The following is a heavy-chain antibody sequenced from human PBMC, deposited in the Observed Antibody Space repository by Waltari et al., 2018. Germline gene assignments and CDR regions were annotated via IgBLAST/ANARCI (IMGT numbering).Heavy chain of an antibody. Sequence: QVQLQESGPGLVKPSETLSLTCTVSGGSISSHYWSWIRQPPGKGLEWIGYIYYSGSTNYNPSLKSRVTISVDTSKNQFSLKLSSVTAADTAVYYCAREGGYNAKPYYFDYWGQGTLVTVSS. CDR1: GGSISSHY. CDR3: AREGGYNAKPYYFDY. J-gene: IGHJ4*02. D-gene: IGHD5-12*01. V-gene: IGHV4-59*11. CDR2: IYYSGST.